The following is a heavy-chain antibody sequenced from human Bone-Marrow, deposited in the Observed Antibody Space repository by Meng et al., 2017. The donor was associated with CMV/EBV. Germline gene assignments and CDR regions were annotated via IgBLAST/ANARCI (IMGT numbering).Heavy chain of an antibody. Sequence: SVKVSCKASGGTFSSYAISWVRQAPGQGLEWMGGIIPIFGTANYAQKFQGRVTITTDESTSTAYMELSRLRSDDTAVYYCARGGDDCSSTTCYYYWGQGTLVTVSS. D-gene: IGHD2-2*01. J-gene: IGHJ4*02. CDR2: IIPIFGTA. CDR3: ARGGDDCSSTTCYYY. V-gene: IGHV1-69*05. CDR1: GGTFSSYA.